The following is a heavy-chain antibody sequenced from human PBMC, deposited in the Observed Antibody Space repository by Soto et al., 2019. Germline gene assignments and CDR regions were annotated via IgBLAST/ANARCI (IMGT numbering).Heavy chain of an antibody. J-gene: IGHJ4*02. Sequence: EVQLVESGGGLIQPGGSLRLSCAVSGFTVSNNYMSWVRQAPGKGLEGVSVIYSGGYTAYGDSVKGRFTISRNNSKNTTHPQMNGLQAAGPAVFSGRTHPGGGGYWGQGTLVTVSS. V-gene: IGHV3-53*01. CDR1: GFTVSNNY. CDR3: RTHPGGGGY. D-gene: IGHD3-10*01. CDR2: IYSGGYT.